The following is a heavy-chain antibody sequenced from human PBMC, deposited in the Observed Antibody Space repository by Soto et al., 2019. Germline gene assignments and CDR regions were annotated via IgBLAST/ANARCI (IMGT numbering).Heavy chain of an antibody. CDR3: ARGGLGYCSGGSCSSVDY. D-gene: IGHD2-15*01. J-gene: IGHJ4*02. CDR2: INHSGST. CDR1: GGSFSGYY. V-gene: IGHV4-34*01. Sequence: SETLSLTCAVYGGSFSGYYWSWIRQPPGKGLEWIGEINHSGSTNYNPSLKSRVTISVDTSKNQFSLKLCSVTAEDTAVYYCARGGLGYCSGGSCSSVDYWGQGTLVTVYS.